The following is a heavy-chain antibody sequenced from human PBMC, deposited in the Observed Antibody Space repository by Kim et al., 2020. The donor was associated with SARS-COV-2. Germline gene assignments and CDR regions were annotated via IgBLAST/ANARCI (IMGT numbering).Heavy chain of an antibody. Sequence: GGSLRLSCVGSGFTFSSYSINWVRQAPGKGLEWLAYISASGSSINYADSVRGRFTISRDNAMDSLYLQINSLRDEDTAVYYCARVLIVPYYYAMDIWGQGTTVTVSS. CDR2: ISASGSSI. V-gene: IGHV3-48*02. J-gene: IGHJ6*02. D-gene: IGHD6-6*01. CDR3: ARVLIVPYYYAMDI. CDR1: GFTFSSYS.